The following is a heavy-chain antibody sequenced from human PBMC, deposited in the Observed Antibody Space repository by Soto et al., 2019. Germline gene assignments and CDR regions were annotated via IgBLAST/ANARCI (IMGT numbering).Heavy chain of an antibody. D-gene: IGHD4-17*01. CDR3: TMTTVTTCGY. Sequence: EVQLVESGGGLVQPGGSLKLSCAASGFTFSGSAMHWVRQASGKGLEWVGRIRSKANSYATAYAASVKGRFTISRDDSKNTAYLQMNSLKTEDTAVYYCTMTTVTTCGYWGQGTLVTVSS. CDR2: IRSKANSYAT. CDR1: GFTFSGSA. V-gene: IGHV3-73*01. J-gene: IGHJ4*02.